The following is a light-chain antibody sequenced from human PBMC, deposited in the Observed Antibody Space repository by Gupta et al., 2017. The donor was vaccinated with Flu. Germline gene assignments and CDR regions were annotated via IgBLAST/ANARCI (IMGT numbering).Light chain of an antibody. CDR1: QSVLYNSNNKNY. CDR2: WAS. V-gene: IGKV4-1*01. CDR3: HQEHSSPWT. Sequence: DIVMTQSPDSLAVSLGERATINCTSSQSVLYNSNNKNYLAWYQQKPGQPPKLLIYWASTRESGVPDRFSGGGSGTEFTLTINSLQAVDVAVYYCHQEHSSPWTFGQGTKVEIK. J-gene: IGKJ1*01.